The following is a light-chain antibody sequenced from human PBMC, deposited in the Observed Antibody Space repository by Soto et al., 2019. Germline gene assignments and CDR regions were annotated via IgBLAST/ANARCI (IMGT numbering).Light chain of an antibody. Sequence: IQMTPSPSSLSAYVGDRVTITCRASQGIRDDLGWYQQKPGRAPRLLIYGASSLQSGVPSRFSGSGYGTEFTLTISSLQPEDFATYYCLQDYNYPLTFGGGTKVDIK. CDR2: GAS. CDR1: QGIRDD. V-gene: IGKV1-6*02. J-gene: IGKJ4*01. CDR3: LQDYNYPLT.